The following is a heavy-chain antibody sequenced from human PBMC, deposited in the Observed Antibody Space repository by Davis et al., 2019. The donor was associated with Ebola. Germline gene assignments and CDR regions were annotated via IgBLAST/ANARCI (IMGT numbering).Heavy chain of an antibody. Sequence: GESLKISCKGSGYSFTSYWIGWVRQMPGKGLEWMGIIYPGDSDTRYSPSFQGQVTISADKSISTAYLQWSSLKASDTAMYYCARRALDSSEDWWFDPWGQGTLVTVSS. J-gene: IGHJ5*02. CDR2: IYPGDSDT. CDR1: GYSFTSYW. CDR3: ARRALDSSEDWWFDP. V-gene: IGHV5-51*01. D-gene: IGHD6-25*01.